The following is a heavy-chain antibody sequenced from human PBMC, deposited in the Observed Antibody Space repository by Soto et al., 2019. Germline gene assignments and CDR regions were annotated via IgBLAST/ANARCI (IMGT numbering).Heavy chain of an antibody. V-gene: IGHV4-4*07. CDR1: GVSVTSYT. CDR3: ARDGMTTGDT. D-gene: IGHD2-21*02. Sequence: SETLSLTCIVSGVSVTSYTWSWVRQPANKGLEWIGRVFSSVSATYNPSLKSRVSISMDTSENRISLKLDSVTAADAGVYFCARDGMTTGDTWGPRTLVTVS. J-gene: IGHJ4*02. CDR2: VFSSVSA.